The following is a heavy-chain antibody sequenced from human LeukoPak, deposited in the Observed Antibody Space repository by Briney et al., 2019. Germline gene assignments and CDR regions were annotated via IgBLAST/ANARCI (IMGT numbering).Heavy chain of an antibody. CDR3: ARAILLSYYFDY. J-gene: IGHJ4*02. CDR1: GYSISSGYY. CDR2: IYHSGST. D-gene: IGHD2-2*02. Sequence: PSETLSLTCTVSGYSISSGYYWGWIRQPPGKGLEWIGSIYHSGSTYYNPSLKSRVTISVDTSKNQFSLKLTSVTAADTAVYYCARAILLSYYFDYWGQGTLVTVSS. V-gene: IGHV4-38-2*02.